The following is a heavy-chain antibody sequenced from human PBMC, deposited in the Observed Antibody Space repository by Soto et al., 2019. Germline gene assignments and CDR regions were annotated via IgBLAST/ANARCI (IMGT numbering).Heavy chain of an antibody. V-gene: IGHV1-3*01. CDR1: GYTFTSYA. J-gene: IGHJ6*01. Sequence: ASVKVSCKASGYTFTSYAMHWVRQAPGQRLEWMGWINAGNGNTKYSQKFQGRVTISRDTSASTAYMEMSSLRSEDTAVYYCASVKRGSYDYDYSYGMDDWGQGTTVTASS. CDR2: INAGNGNT. CDR3: ASVKRGSYDYDYSYGMDD. D-gene: IGHD1-26*01.